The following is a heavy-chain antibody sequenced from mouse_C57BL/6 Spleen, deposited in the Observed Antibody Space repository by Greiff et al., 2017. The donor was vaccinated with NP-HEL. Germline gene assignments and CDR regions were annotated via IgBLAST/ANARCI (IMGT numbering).Heavy chain of an antibody. CDR2: IDPENGDT. D-gene: IGHD1-1*01. V-gene: IGHV14-4*01. Sequence: EVQLQQSGAELVRPGASVKLSCTASGFNIKDDYMHWVKQRPEQGLEWIGWIDPENGDTEYASKFQGKATITADTSSNTAYLQLSSLTSEDTAVYYCTTSYYGSSARWYFDVWGTGTTVTVAS. CDR3: TTSYYGSSARWYFDV. J-gene: IGHJ1*03. CDR1: GFNIKDDY.